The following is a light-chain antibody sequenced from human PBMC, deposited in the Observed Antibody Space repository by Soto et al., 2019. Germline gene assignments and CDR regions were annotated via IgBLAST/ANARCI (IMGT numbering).Light chain of an antibody. CDR2: GAS. V-gene: IGKV3-11*01. CDR1: HSVGSN. Sequence: ESVLTQSPATLSLSPGERATLSFRVSHSVGSNLAWYQQNPGQAPRLLIYGASTRATGVPARFSGSGSGTDFTLTISSLEPEDFALYYCQQRSNWPITFGQGTRLEIK. J-gene: IGKJ5*01. CDR3: QQRSNWPIT.